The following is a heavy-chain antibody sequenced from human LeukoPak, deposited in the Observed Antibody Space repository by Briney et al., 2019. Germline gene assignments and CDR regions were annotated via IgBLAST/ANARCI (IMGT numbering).Heavy chain of an antibody. Sequence: GGSLRLSCVPSGFTLSIYWVHWVRQPPGEGLVWVSRISCDGSTTNYADSVKGRFTISRDNAKNTLYLQMNSLTGEDTAVYFSARTAAGPEYWGQGTRVTVSS. V-gene: IGHV3-74*01. J-gene: IGHJ4*02. CDR3: ARTAAGPEY. CDR1: GFTLSIYW. CDR2: ISCDGSTT. D-gene: IGHD6-19*01.